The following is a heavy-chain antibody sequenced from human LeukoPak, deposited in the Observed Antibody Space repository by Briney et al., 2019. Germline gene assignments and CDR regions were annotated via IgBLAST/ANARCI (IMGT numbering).Heavy chain of an antibody. D-gene: IGHD1-26*01. V-gene: IGHV3-30-3*01. CDR3: ARIRGAGLHYYYMDV. Sequence: QPGRSLRLSCAASGFTFSSYAMHWVRQAPGKGLEWVAVISYDGSNKYYADSVKGRFTISRDNAKNSLYLQMNSLRAEDTAVYYCARIRGAGLHYYYMDVWGKGTTVTVSS. CDR2: ISYDGSNK. J-gene: IGHJ6*03. CDR1: GFTFSSYA.